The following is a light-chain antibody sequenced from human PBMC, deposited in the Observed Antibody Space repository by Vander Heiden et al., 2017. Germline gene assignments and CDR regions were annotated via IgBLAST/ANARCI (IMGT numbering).Light chain of an antibody. CDR3: QQRSNWPLT. J-gene: IGKJ4*01. CDR1: QSVSSY. CDR2: DAS. V-gene: IGKV3-11*01. Sequence: DIVFTQSPATLSLSPGERATLSCRASQSVSSYLAWYQQKPGQAPKLLIYDASNMATGIPARFSGSGSGTDFTLTISSLEPEDFAAYYCQQRSNWPLTFGGGTKVEIK.